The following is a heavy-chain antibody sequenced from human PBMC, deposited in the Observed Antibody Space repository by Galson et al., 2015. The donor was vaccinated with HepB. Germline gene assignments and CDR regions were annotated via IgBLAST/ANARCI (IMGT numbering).Heavy chain of an antibody. Sequence: SLRLSCAASGFTFSSYGMHWVRQAPGKGLEWVAVISYDGSNKYYADSVKGRFTISRDNSKNTLYLQMNSLRAEDTAVYYCAKAQRTTWHLPGDPGIDAVDIWGQGTMVTVSS. J-gene: IGHJ3*02. CDR3: AKAQRTTWHLPGDPGIDAVDI. CDR2: ISYDGSNK. V-gene: IGHV3-30*18. CDR1: GFTFSSYG. D-gene: IGHD1-14*01.